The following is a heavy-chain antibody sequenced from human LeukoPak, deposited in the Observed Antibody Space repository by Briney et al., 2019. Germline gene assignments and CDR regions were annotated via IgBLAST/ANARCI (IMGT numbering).Heavy chain of an antibody. CDR2: ISAYNGNT. CDR3: ARVSYNWFDP. CDR1: GYTFTSYA. D-gene: IGHD6-6*01. V-gene: IGHV1-18*01. J-gene: IGHJ5*02. Sequence: ASVKVSCKASGYTFTSYAISWVRQAPGQGLECMGWISAYNGNTYYAQNFQGRVTMTADTSTGTAYMELRSLRSDDTAVYYCARVSYNWFDPWGQGTLLTVS.